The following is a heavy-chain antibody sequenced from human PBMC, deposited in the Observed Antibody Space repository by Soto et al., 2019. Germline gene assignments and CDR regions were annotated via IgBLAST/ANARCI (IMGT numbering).Heavy chain of an antibody. CDR2: TYYSGST. CDR3: ARVRGTAGKRYFDY. Sequence: SETLSLTCTVSGGSMIAYYWNWMRQPPGKGLQWIGYTYYSGSTTYNPSLKSRVTISVDSSKNQFSLKLDSVTPADTAVYYCARVRGTAGKRYFDYWGPGTLVTSPQ. CDR1: GGSMIAYY. D-gene: IGHD6-13*01. J-gene: IGHJ4*02. V-gene: IGHV4-59*01.